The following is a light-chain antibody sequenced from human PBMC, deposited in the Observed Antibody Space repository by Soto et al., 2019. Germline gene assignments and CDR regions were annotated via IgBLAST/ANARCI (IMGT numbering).Light chain of an antibody. V-gene: IGKV3-20*01. CDR2: ETS. CDR1: QSVTAGY. CDR3: QQYGHSPT. Sequence: ESGLTQSQGTLALSPGERATLASGASQSVTAGYFAWYQQNPGQAPSPLIYETSSRTTGIPDRFSGSGSGTDFTLTISRLEPEDFAVYYCQQYGHSPTFAQVTKVDIK. J-gene: IGKJ1*01.